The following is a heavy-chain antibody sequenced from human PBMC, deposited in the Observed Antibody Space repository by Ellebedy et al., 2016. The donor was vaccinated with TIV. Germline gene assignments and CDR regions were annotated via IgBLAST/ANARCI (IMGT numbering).Heavy chain of an antibody. Sequence: ASSVKVSCKASDYTFTTSGLSCVLPCPGPRLELMGWIRAYNGNTNYAQKLQGRVTMTTDTSTSTAYMELRSLRSDDTAVYYCARDRDSSGWYRIYGDWGQGTLVTVSS. D-gene: IGHD6-19*01. V-gene: IGHV1-18*01. CDR1: DYTFTTSG. J-gene: IGHJ4*02. CDR2: IRAYNGNT. CDR3: ARDRDSSGWYRIYGD.